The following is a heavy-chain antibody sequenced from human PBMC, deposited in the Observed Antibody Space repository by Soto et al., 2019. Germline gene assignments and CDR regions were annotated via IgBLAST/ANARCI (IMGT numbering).Heavy chain of an antibody. CDR1: GFTFSSYA. J-gene: IGHJ6*02. CDR3: ARALGAATTYSYDGLDA. V-gene: IGHV3-30-3*01. Sequence: GGSLRLSCAASGFTFSSYAMHWVRQAPGKGLEWVAVISYDGSNKYYADSVKGRFTISRDNSKNTLYLQMNSLRAEDTAVYCCARALGAATTYSYDGLDAWGQGTTVPVSS. D-gene: IGHD2-15*01. CDR2: ISYDGSNK.